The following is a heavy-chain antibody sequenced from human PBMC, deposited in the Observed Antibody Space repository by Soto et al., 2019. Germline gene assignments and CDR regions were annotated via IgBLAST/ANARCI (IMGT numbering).Heavy chain of an antibody. J-gene: IGHJ6*02. CDR1: GFTFSSYA. CDR2: LSGSGGST. CDR3: AKQQGPGTPYYYAMDV. V-gene: IGHV3-23*01. D-gene: IGHD1-1*01. Sequence: EVQLLEAGGGLVQPGGSQRLSCAASGFTFSSYAMTWVRQAPGKGLEWVSTLSGSGGSTYYAASVKGRFTISRDNSKDTLYLEMNSLRCEDTAVYFCAKQQGPGTPYYYAMDVWGQGTAVTVSS.